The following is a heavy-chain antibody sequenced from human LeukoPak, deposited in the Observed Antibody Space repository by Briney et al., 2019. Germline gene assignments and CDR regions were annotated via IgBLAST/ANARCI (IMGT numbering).Heavy chain of an antibody. CDR2: IYSGGST. CDR3: ARTMHCSSTSCYVLEGTYYYYGMDV. D-gene: IGHD2-2*01. V-gene: IGHV3-53*01. CDR1: GFTVSSNY. Sequence: PGGSLRLSCAASGFTVSSNYMSWVRQAPGKGLDWVSVIYSGGSTYYADSLKGRFTISRDNSNNTLYLQMNSLRDEDMAAYYCARTMHCSSTSCYVLEGTYYYYGMDVWGKGTTVTVSS. J-gene: IGHJ6*04.